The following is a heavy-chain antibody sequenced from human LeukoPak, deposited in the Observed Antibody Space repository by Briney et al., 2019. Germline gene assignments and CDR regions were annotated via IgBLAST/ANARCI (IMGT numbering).Heavy chain of an antibody. CDR2: IHNSGST. CDR3: ARTDYSNTNWFDP. J-gene: IGHJ5*02. V-gene: IGHV4-59*12. D-gene: IGHD4-11*01. CDR1: GGSLSSYY. Sequence: SETLSLTCTVSGGSLSSYYWSWIRQPPGKGLEWIGYIHNSGSTHYNFSLKSRVTMSLDTSKNQFSLKLTSFTAADTAVYYCARTDYSNTNWFDPWGQGTLVTVSS.